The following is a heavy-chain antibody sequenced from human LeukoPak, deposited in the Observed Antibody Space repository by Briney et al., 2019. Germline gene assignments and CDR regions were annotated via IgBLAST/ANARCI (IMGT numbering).Heavy chain of an antibody. Sequence: GRSLRLSCAASGFTFDDYGMSWVRQAPGKGLEWVSGINWNGGSTGYADSVKGRFTISRDNAKNSLYLQMNSLRAEDTALYYCARGSTSIAARYYFDYWGQGTLVTVSP. CDR3: ARGSTSIAARYYFDY. CDR1: GFTFDDYG. V-gene: IGHV3-20*04. J-gene: IGHJ4*02. D-gene: IGHD6-6*01. CDR2: INWNGGST.